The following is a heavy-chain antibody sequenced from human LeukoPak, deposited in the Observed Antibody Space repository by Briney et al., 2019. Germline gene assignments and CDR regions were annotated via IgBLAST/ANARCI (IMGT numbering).Heavy chain of an antibody. CDR2: IYYSGST. CDR1: GGSISSYY. Sequence: SETLSLTCTVSGGSISSYYWSWIRQPPGKGLEWIGYIYYSGSTNYNPSLKSRVTISVDTSKNQFSLKLSSVTAADTAVYYCARGGISSPGWFDPWGQGTLVTVSS. J-gene: IGHJ5*02. CDR3: ARGGISSPGWFDP. D-gene: IGHD2-2*01. V-gene: IGHV4-59*12.